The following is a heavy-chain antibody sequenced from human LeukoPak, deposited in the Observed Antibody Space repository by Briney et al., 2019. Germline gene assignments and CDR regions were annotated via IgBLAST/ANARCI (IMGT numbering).Heavy chain of an antibody. J-gene: IGHJ6*04. CDR2: IYYSGST. V-gene: IGHV4-39*07. D-gene: IGHD6-19*01. CDR3: ARISVKKIAVAGMGVAEV. CDR1: GGSISSSSYY. Sequence: SETLSLTCTVSGGSISSSSYYWGWIRQPPGKGLEWIGSIYYSGSTYYNPSLKSRVTISVDTSKNQFSLKLSSVTAADTAVYYCARISVKKIAVAGMGVAEVWGKGTTVTVSS.